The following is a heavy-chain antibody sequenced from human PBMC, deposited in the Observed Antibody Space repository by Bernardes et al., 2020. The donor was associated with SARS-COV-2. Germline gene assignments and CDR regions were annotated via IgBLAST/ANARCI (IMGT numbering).Heavy chain of an antibody. CDR1: GFIFRSSA. J-gene: IGHJ6*02. CDR3: AKDFATHYCMDV. V-gene: IGHV3-30*18. CDR2: ISYDGGTR. Sequence: GGSLRLSYAVSGFIFRSSAMHWVRQAPGKGLEWVSFISYDGGTRYYADSVKGRFTISRDNSRNTLSLQMNSLRADDTAVYYCAKDFATHYCMDVWGQGNTVTVSS. D-gene: IGHD2-15*01.